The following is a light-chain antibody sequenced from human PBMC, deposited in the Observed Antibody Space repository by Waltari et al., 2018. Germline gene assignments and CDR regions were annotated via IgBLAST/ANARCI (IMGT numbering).Light chain of an antibody. CDR1: SGSIAGYY. J-gene: IGLJ2*01. CDR2: EDN. V-gene: IGLV6-57*01. CDR3: HSFDSSNQV. Sequence: NFLLTQPQSVSGSPVKTVTISCTRNSGSIAGYYVHLYQQRPGHFPTIVIFEDNQRPSGVPDRFSGSIDRSSNSASLTISGLKTEDEADYYCHSFDSSNQVFGGGTKLTVL.